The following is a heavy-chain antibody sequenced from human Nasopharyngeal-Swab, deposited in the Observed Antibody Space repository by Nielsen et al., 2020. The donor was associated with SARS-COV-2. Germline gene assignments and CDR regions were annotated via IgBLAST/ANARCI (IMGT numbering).Heavy chain of an antibody. V-gene: IGHV3-23*01. CDR1: GFTFSSYA. CDR2: ISGSGGST. Sequence: GESLKISCAASGFTFSSYAMSWVRQAPGKGLEWVSAISGSGGSTYYADSVKGRFTISRDNSKNTLYLQMNSLRAEDTAVYYCAKTDSSGYFPFFFDIWGQGTMVTVSS. CDR3: AKTDSSGYFPFFFDI. J-gene: IGHJ3*02. D-gene: IGHD3-22*01.